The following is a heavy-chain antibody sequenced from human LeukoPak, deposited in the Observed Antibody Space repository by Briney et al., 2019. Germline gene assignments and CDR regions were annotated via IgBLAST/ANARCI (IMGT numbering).Heavy chain of an antibody. Sequence: PGGSLRLSCAASGFTFSSYAMSWVRQAPGKGLEWVSAISGSGGSTYYADSVKGRFTISRDNSKNTLHLQMNSLRAEDTAVYYCAKLPDLTGYYGAFDYWGQGTLVTVSS. CDR3: AKLPDLTGYYGAFDY. CDR2: ISGSGGST. J-gene: IGHJ4*02. CDR1: GFTFSSYA. V-gene: IGHV3-23*01. D-gene: IGHD3-9*01.